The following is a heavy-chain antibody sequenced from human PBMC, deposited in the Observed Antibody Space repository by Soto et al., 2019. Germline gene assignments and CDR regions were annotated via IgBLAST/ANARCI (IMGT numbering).Heavy chain of an antibody. Sequence: ERLSRSCAGSGGSISSFYWSWIRQPPGKGLEWIGYIYYSGSTNYNPSLKSRVTISVDTSKNQFSLKLSSVTDADTAVYYCARERSGWGNYYYFYAMDVWGQGTTVTVYS. V-gene: IGHV4-59*01. D-gene: IGHD6-19*01. CDR1: GGSISSFY. J-gene: IGHJ6*02. CDR2: IYYSGST. CDR3: ARERSGWGNYYYFYAMDV.